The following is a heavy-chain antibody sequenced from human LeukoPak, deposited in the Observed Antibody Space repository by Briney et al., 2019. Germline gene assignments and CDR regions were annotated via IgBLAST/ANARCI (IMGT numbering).Heavy chain of an antibody. V-gene: IGHV1-69*04. Sequence: ASVKVSFKASAYTFTSYGISWVRQAPGQGLELMGRIIPILGITNYAQKFQGRVTITADKSTSTAYMELSSLRSEDTAVYYCARSHNDFGDDYWGQGSLVTVSS. J-gene: IGHJ4*02. CDR2: IIPILGIT. CDR1: AYTFTSYG. D-gene: IGHD3-3*01. CDR3: ARSHNDFGDDY.